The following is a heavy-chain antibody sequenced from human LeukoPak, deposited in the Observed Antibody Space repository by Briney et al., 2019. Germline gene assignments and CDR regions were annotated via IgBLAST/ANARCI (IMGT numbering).Heavy chain of an antibody. CDR1: GYTFTDYY. D-gene: IGHD2-21*01. CDR3: ARADRLHGGPYLIGP. CDR2: INPNSGGT. V-gene: IGHV1-2*02. Sequence: ASVKVSCKTSGYTFTDYYLHWVRQAPGQGLEWMGWINPNSGGTSSAQKFQGRVTMTRDASITTVYMEVSWLTSDDTAIYYCARADRLHGGPYLIGPWGQGTLVTVSS. J-gene: IGHJ5*02.